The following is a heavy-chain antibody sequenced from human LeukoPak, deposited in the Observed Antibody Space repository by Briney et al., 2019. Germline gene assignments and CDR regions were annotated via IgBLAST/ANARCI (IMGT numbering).Heavy chain of an antibody. V-gene: IGHV5-51*01. CDR3: ARAPLNDYTHFDY. Sequence: GESLQISCKGSGYSFTSYWIGWVRQTPGKGLEWMGIIYPGDSDTRYSPSFQGQVTISADKSISTAYLQWSSLKASDTAMYYCARAPLNDYTHFDYWGQGTPVTVSS. D-gene: IGHD4-11*01. J-gene: IGHJ4*02. CDR2: IYPGDSDT. CDR1: GYSFTSYW.